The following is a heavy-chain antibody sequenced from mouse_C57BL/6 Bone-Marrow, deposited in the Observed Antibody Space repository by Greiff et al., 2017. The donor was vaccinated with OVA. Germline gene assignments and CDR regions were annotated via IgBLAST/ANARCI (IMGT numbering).Heavy chain of an antibody. J-gene: IGHJ3*01. CDR1: GYSITSGYY. CDR2: ISYDGSN. V-gene: IGHV3-6*01. CDR3: AREGNPAGFAS. Sequence: ESGPGLVKPSQSLSLTCSVTGYSITSGYYWNWIRQFPGNKLEWMGYISYDGSNNYNPSLKNRISITRDTSKNQFFLKLNSVTTEDTATYYCAREGNPAGFASWGQGTLVTVSA.